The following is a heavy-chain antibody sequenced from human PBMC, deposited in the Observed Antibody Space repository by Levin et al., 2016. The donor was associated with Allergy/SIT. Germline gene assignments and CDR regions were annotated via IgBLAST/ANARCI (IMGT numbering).Heavy chain of an antibody. CDR3: ARDKLLEWLLSRDAFDI. CDR2: ISSSSSYI. CDR1: GFTFSSYS. V-gene: IGHV3-21*01. Sequence: GGSLRLSCAASGFTFSSYSMNWVRQAPGKGLEWVSSISSSSSYIYYADSVKGRFTISRDNAKNSLYLQMNSLRAEDTAVYYCARDKLLEWLLSRDAFDIWGQGTMVTVSS. J-gene: IGHJ3*02. D-gene: IGHD3-3*01.